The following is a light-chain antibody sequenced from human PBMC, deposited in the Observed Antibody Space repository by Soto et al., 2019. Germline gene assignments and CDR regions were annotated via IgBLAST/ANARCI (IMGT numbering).Light chain of an antibody. V-gene: IGLV2-14*01. J-gene: IGLJ1*01. Sequence: QSALTQPASVCGSPGQSITISCTGTSSDVGGYNYVSWYQQHPGKAPKFMIYDVSNRPSGVSNRFSGSKSGNTASLTISGLQAEDEADYYCCSYTTSNTRQIVFGTGTKVTVL. CDR2: DVS. CDR3: CSYTTSNTRQIV. CDR1: SSDVGGYNY.